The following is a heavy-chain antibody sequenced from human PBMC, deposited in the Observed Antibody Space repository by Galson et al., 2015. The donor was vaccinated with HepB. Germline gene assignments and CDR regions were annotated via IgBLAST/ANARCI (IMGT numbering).Heavy chain of an antibody. Sequence: SLRLSCAAPGFTFASYALSWVRQAPGKGLEWVALISFDRSEKYYADSVKGRFTISRDNSKNTLYLQMNSLRAEDTAVYYCARGLSGYNDFDYWGQGTLVTVSS. CDR3: ARGLSGYNDFDY. D-gene: IGHD5-24*01. CDR2: ISFDRSEK. CDR1: GFTFASYA. V-gene: IGHV3-30*04. J-gene: IGHJ4*02.